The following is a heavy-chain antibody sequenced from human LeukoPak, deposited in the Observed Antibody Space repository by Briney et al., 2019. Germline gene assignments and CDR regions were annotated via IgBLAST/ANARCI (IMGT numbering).Heavy chain of an antibody. CDR1: GGTFSSYA. Sequence: GASVKVSCKASGGTFSSYAISWVRQAPGQGLEWMGGIIPIFGTANYAQKFQGRVTITADESTSTAYMELSSLRSEDTAVYYCATDTRFLEWLDYPRGFYWFDPWGQGTLVTVSS. V-gene: IGHV1-69*01. CDR3: ATDTRFLEWLDYPRGFYWFDP. D-gene: IGHD3-3*01. CDR2: IIPIFGTA. J-gene: IGHJ5*02.